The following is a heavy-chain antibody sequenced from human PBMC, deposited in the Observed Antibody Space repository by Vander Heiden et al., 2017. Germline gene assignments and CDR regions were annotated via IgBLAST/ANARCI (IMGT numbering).Heavy chain of an antibody. CDR3: AKDLTTMGGY. V-gene: IGHV3-23*01. CDR1: GSTVRSHG. Sequence: VQPLESGRGLVQPGRSLIFPCAASGSTVRSHGISWVRQAPGKGLEWVSAISGSGGSTYYADSVKGRFTISRDNSKNTLYLQMNSLRAEDTAVYYCAKDLTTMGGYWGQGTLVTVSS. D-gene: IGHD3-10*01. J-gene: IGHJ4*02. CDR2: ISGSGGST.